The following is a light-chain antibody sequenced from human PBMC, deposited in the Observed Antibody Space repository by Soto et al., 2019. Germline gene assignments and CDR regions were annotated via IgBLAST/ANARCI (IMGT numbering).Light chain of an antibody. Sequence: QSVLTQPASVSGSPGQSITISCTGTSGDIGSSNRVSWYQQHPGKAPKLIIYEVTDRPSGVSNRFSGSKSGNTASLTISGLQAEDEAEYYCSSYTNINTRACVFGTGTKVTVL. V-gene: IGLV2-14*01. CDR3: SSYTNINTRACV. CDR1: SGDIGSSNR. J-gene: IGLJ1*01. CDR2: EVT.